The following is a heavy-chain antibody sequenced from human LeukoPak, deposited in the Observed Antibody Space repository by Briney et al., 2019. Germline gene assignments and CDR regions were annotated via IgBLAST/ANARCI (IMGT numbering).Heavy chain of an antibody. J-gene: IGHJ4*02. CDR3: ARGRPHGNDY. CDR1: GFTFSSYW. Sequence: VQLGGSLRLSCAASGFTFSSYWMNWVRQAPGKGLVWVSRIASDGSSTTYADSVKGRFSISRDNAKNTLYLQMNSLRVEDTAVYYCARGRPHGNDYWGQGTLVTVSS. V-gene: IGHV3-74*01. CDR2: IASDGSST. D-gene: IGHD4-23*01.